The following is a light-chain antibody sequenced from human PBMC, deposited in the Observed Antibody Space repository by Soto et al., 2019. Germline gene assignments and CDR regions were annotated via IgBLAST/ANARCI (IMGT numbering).Light chain of an antibody. CDR3: QQRSTWPLT. CDR2: DAS. Sequence: EVVLTQSPDTLSLSPGERATLSCRASQSVSTYLAWYQQKPGQAPRLLIYDASNRATGIPARFSGSGSGTDFTLTISSLEPEDFAVYYCQQRSTWPLTFGGGTKVEI. V-gene: IGKV3-11*01. J-gene: IGKJ4*01. CDR1: QSVSTY.